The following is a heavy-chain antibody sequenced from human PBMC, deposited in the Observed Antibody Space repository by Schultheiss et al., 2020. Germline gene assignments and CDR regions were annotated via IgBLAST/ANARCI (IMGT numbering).Heavy chain of an antibody. CDR1: GYTFTSYG. Sequence: ASVKVSCKASGYTFTSYGISWVRQAPGQGLEWMGIINPSGGSTSYAQKFQGRVTMTRDTSTSTVYMELSSLRSEDTAVYYCARDCRSDYDSSGYATGDYYGMDVWGQGTTVTVSS. J-gene: IGHJ6*02. CDR3: ARDCRSDYDSSGYATGDYYGMDV. D-gene: IGHD3-22*01. V-gene: IGHV1-46*01. CDR2: INPSGGST.